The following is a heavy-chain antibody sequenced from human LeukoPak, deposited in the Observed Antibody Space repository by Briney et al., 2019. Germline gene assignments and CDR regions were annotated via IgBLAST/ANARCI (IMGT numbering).Heavy chain of an antibody. CDR1: GFTFSSYS. V-gene: IGHV3-23*01. CDR2: ISGSGGST. CDR3: AKDVVGSPIPLFDS. Sequence: GGSLRLSCAASGFTFSSYSTSWVRQAPGKGLEWVSAISGSGGSTYYADSVKGRFTISRDNSKNTLYLQLNSLRAEDTAVYYCAKDVVGSPIPLFDSWGQGTLVTVSS. J-gene: IGHJ4*02. D-gene: IGHD1-26*01.